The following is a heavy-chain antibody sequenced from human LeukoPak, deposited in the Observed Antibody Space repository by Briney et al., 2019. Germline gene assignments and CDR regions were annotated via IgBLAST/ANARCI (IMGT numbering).Heavy chain of an antibody. CDR2: IYPGDSRT. CDR3: VRHLSDITSCPNY. Sequence: GESLNISCKASGYTFATYWIGWVRQMPGKGLKWIRIIYPGDSRTIYSPSFQGQVTISADKSIRTAYLQCNSLKASDTAIYYCVRHLSDITSCPNYWGPGTLITVAS. CDR1: GYTFATYW. D-gene: IGHD2-2*01. V-gene: IGHV5-51*01. J-gene: IGHJ4*02.